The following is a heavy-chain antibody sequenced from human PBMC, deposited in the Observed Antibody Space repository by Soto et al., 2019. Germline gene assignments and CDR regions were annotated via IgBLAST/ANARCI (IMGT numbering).Heavy chain of an antibody. J-gene: IGHJ4*02. CDR1: GFTFSSYG. D-gene: IGHD3-10*01. CDR2: ISYDGSNK. V-gene: IGHV3-30*03. CDR3: APWFGAFDY. Sequence: QVQLVESGGGVVQPGRSLRLSCAASGFTFSSYGMHWVRQAPGKGLEWVAVISYDGSNKYYADSVKGRCTISRDKSKNTLYLQMTSVRAEDTAVYYCAPWFGAFDYWGQGTLVTVSS.